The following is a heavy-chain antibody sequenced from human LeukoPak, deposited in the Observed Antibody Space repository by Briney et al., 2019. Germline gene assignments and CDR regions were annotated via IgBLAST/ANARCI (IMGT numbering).Heavy chain of an antibody. D-gene: IGHD6-19*01. CDR3: ARGDIAVAGPIV. Sequence: ASVKVSCKASGYTFTNYGLSWVRQAPGQGLEWMGWISATNGNTNYARKFQGRVTMTTDTSTSTAYMELRSLRSDDTAVYYCARGDIAVAGPIVWGQGTLVTVSS. CDR2: ISATNGNT. CDR1: GYTFTNYG. J-gene: IGHJ4*02. V-gene: IGHV1-18*01.